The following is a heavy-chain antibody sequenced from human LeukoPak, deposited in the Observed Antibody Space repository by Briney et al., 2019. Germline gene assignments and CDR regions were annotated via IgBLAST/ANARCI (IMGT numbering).Heavy chain of an antibody. D-gene: IGHD3-22*01. V-gene: IGHV1-69*05. Sequence: SVKVSCKASGDTFSSYAISWVRQAPGQGLEWMGGIIPIFGTANYAQKFQGRVTITTDESTSTAYMELSSLRSEDTAVYYCAREAGIVVGSTFDYWGQGTLVTVSS. CDR3: AREAGIVVGSTFDY. CDR1: GDTFSSYA. J-gene: IGHJ4*02. CDR2: IIPIFGTA.